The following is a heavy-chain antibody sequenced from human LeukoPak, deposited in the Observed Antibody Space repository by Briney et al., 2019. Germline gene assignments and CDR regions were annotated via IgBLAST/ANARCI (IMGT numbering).Heavy chain of an antibody. V-gene: IGHV3-23*01. CDR1: GFTFSNYA. Sequence: GGSLRPSCAASGFTFSNYAINWVRQAPGKGLEWVSTMVCVGDSTYYTESVKGRFTMSRDNSKNTVYLKMNSLRAEDTAVYYCAKSQGYTGNHWAGDYWGQGTL. CDR2: MVCVGDST. D-gene: IGHD2-2*02. J-gene: IGHJ4*02. CDR3: AKSQGYTGNHWAGDY.